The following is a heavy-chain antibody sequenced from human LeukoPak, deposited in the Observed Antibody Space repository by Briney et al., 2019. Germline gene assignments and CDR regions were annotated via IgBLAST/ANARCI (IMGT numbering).Heavy chain of an antibody. CDR3: ARGRIAAAGSLPGHSPGQYYFDY. CDR1: GGTFSSYA. D-gene: IGHD6-13*01. V-gene: IGHV1-69*06. J-gene: IGHJ4*02. CDR2: IIPIFGTA. Sequence: GASVKVSCKASGGTFSSYAISWVRQAPGQGLEWMGGIIPIFGTANYAQKFQGRVTITADKSTSTAYMELSSLRSEDTAVYYCARGRIAAAGSLPGHSPGQYYFDYWGQGTLVTVSS.